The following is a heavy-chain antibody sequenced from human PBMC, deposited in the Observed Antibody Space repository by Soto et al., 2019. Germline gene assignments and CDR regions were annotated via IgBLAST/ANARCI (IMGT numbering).Heavy chain of an antibody. J-gene: IGHJ4*02. CDR1: GGSFSGYY. CDR2: INHIGST. Sequence: SETLSLTCAVYGGSFSGYYWSWIRQPPGEGLEWIGEINHIGSTNYNPSLGNRVTISVDTSKNQFSLRLSSVTAADTAVYYCAGLYPYESSGYHLNYWGQGTLVTVSS. D-gene: IGHD3-22*01. V-gene: IGHV4-34*01. CDR3: AGLYPYESSGYHLNY.